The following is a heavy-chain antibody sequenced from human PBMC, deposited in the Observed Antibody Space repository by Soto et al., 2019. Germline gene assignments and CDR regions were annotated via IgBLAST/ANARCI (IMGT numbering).Heavy chain of an antibody. CDR1: GGSINNGDYF. CDR3: SSIRVGAPRHSGFDE. D-gene: IGHD6-25*01. Sequence: SEPLSLTCTVSGGSINNGDYFWGWIRQPPGKGLEWLGSVHYSGGTYYNSSLRGRLSISLDTSRNHFSLNLISVTAADTAVYYSSSIRVGAPRHSGFDEWGQGRLVTGAS. V-gene: IGHV4-39*02. CDR2: VHYSGGT. J-gene: IGHJ4*02.